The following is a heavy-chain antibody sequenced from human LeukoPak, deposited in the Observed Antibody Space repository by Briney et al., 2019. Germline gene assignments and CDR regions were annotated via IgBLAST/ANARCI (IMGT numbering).Heavy chain of an antibody. J-gene: IGHJ4*02. Sequence: GGSLRLSCAATGFTFSNYWMHWVRQAPGKGLVWVSRINTDGSSTSYADSVKGRFTISRDNAKNTLYLQMNTLRAEDTAVYYCARDWNGSGTAFDHWGQGTLVTVSS. CDR1: GFTFSNYW. D-gene: IGHD1-1*01. V-gene: IGHV3-74*01. CDR3: ARDWNGSGTAFDH. CDR2: INTDGSST.